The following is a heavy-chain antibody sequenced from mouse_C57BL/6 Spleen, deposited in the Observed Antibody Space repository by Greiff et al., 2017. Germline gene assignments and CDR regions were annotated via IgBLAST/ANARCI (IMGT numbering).Heavy chain of an antibody. CDR3: AREGTTAYFDY. CDR2: IYPGDGDT. J-gene: IGHJ2*01. D-gene: IGHD1-2*01. CDR1: GYAFSSYW. Sequence: LQESGAELVKPGASVKISCKASGYAFSSYWMNWVKQRPGKGLEWIGQIYPGDGDTNYNGKFKGKATLTADKSSSTAYMQLSSLTSEDSAVYFCAREGTTAYFDYWGQGTTLTVSS. V-gene: IGHV1-80*01.